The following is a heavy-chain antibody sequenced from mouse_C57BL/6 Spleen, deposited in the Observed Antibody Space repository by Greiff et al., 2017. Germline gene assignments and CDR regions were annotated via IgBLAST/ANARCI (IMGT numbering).Heavy chain of an antibody. V-gene: IGHV1-15*01. CDR2: IDPETGGT. Sequence: QVQLQQSGAELVRPGASVTLSCKASGYTFTDYEMHWVKQTPVHGLEWIGAIDPETGGTAYNQKFKGKAILTADKSSSTAYMQLRSLTSEDSAVYCATEGGSYLYYLDYWGQGTTLTVSA. J-gene: IGHJ2*01. CDR3: TEGGSYLYYLDY. CDR1: GYTFTDYE. D-gene: IGHD1-1*02.